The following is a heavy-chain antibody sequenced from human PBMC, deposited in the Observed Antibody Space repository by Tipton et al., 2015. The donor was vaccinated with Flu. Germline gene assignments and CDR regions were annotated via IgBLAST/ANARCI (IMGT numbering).Heavy chain of an antibody. CDR3: ARARLVLLGGAQGGPDV. D-gene: IGHD3-16*01. CDR2: TNWNGGRT. J-gene: IGHJ6*02. V-gene: IGHV3-20*04. Sequence: SLRLSCAASGFTFDDYGMSWVRQAPGKGLEWVSATNWNGGRTGYADSVKGRFTIFRDNAKNSLYLQMNSLRAEDTALYYCARARLVLLGGAQGGPDVWGQGTSVTVSS. CDR1: GFTFDDYG.